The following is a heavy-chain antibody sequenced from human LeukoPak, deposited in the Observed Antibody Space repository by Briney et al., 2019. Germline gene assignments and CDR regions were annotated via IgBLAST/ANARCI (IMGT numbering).Heavy chain of an antibody. CDR2: IYYSGST. D-gene: IGHD4-17*01. J-gene: IGHJ4*02. CDR1: GGSISSSSYY. Sequence: SETLSLTCTVSGGSISSSSYYWGWIRQPPGKGLEWIGSIYYSGSTYYNPSLKSRVTISVDTSKNQSSLKLSSVTAADTAVYYCARAIYGDYVDYWGQGTLVTVSS. V-gene: IGHV4-39*07. CDR3: ARAIYGDYVDY.